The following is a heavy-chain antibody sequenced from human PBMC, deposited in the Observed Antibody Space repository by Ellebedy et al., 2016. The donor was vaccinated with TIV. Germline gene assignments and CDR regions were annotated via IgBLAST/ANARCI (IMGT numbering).Heavy chain of an antibody. CDR1: GFTFSSYG. D-gene: IGHD4-23*01. CDR2: IWYDGSNK. V-gene: IGHV3-33*01. CDR3: ARDLLTMTTVGYGMDV. J-gene: IGHJ6*02. Sequence: GESLKISXAASGFTFSSYGMHWVRQAPGKGLEWVAVIWYDGSNKYYADSVKGRFTISRDNSKNTLYLQMNSLRAEDTAVYYCARDLLTMTTVGYGMDVWGQGTTVTVSS.